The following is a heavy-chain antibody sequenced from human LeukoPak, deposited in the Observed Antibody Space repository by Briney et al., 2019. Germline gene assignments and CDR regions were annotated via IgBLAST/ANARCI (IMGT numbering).Heavy chain of an antibody. CDR1: GFTFSSYW. CDR3: ARDRGGGYDSYYYYGMDV. J-gene: IGHJ6*04. Sequence: GGSLRLSCAASGFTFSSYWMHWLRPAPGKGLVWVSRINSGGGSISHADSVKGRFTISRDNAKNTLYMQMNSLRAEDTAVYYCARDRGGGYDSYYYYGMDVWGKGTTVTVSS. V-gene: IGHV3-74*01. CDR2: INSGGGSI. D-gene: IGHD5-12*01.